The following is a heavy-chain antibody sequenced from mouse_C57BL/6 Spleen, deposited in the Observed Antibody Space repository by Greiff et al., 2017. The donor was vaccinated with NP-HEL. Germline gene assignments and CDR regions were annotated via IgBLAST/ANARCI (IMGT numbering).Heavy chain of an antibody. CDR1: GYTFTDYE. D-gene: IGHD3-1*01. CDR2: IDPETGGT. Sequence: VQLQQSGAELVRPGASVTLSCKASGYTFTDYEMHWVKQTPVHGLEWIGAIDPETGGTAYNQKFKGKAILTADKSSSTAYMELRSLTSEDSAVYYCTREGAPPDAMDYWGQGTSVTVSS. CDR3: TREGAPPDAMDY. J-gene: IGHJ4*01. V-gene: IGHV1-15*01.